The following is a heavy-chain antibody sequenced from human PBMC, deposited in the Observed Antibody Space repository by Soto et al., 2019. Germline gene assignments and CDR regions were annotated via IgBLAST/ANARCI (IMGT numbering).Heavy chain of an antibody. Sequence: QVQLVQSGAEVKKPGSSVKVSCKVSGGTFSSYAISWVRQAPGQGLEWMGGIIPIFGTATYAQKFQGRVTITADESTSTAYMELSSLRSEDTAVYYCARDVTQYYYCYGMDVWGQGTTVTVSS. D-gene: IGHD2-21*02. CDR3: ARDVTQYYYCYGMDV. V-gene: IGHV1-69*01. J-gene: IGHJ6*02. CDR1: GGTFSSYA. CDR2: IIPIFGTA.